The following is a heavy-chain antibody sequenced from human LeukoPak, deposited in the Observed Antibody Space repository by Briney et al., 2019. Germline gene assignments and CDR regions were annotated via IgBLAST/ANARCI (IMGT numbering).Heavy chain of an antibody. CDR2: ISSNGNTI. CDR3: ARDGYNYFDF. J-gene: IGHJ4*02. Sequence: SGGSPRLSCAASGFTFRNYYMIWIRQATGKGLEWLSYISSNGNTIYYADSVRGRFTVSRDNVKNSLFVEMNSLRAEDTAVYYCARDGYNYFDFWGQGTLVTVSS. D-gene: IGHD1-1*01. CDR1: GFTFRNYY. V-gene: IGHV3-11*01.